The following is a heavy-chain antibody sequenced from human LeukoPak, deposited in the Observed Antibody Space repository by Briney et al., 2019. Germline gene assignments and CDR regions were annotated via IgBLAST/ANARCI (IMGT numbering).Heavy chain of an antibody. V-gene: IGHV3-21*01. D-gene: IGHD2-2*01. CDR3: ARDRGIVVVPAAPNWFDP. CDR2: ISSSSSYI. Sequence: GGSLRLSCAASGFTFSSYSTNWVRQAPGKGLEWVSSISSSSSYIYYADSVKGRFTISRDNAKNSLYLQMNSLRAEDTAVYYCARDRGIVVVPAAPNWFDPWGQGTLVTVSS. CDR1: GFTFSSYS. J-gene: IGHJ5*02.